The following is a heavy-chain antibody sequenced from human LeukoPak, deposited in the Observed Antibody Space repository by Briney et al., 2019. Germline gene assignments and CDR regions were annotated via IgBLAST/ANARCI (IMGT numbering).Heavy chain of an antibody. D-gene: IGHD6-19*01. J-gene: IGHJ6*02. CDR3: VRVGSSGWYSSYYGMDV. V-gene: IGHV1-8*01. CDR2: MNPNSGNT. CDR1: GYTSTSYD. Sequence: GASVKVSCKASGYTSTSYDINWVRQATGQGLEWMGWMNPNSGNTGYAQKFQGRVTMTRNTSISTAYMELSSLRSEDTAVYYCVRVGSSGWYSSYYGMDVWGQGTTVTVSS.